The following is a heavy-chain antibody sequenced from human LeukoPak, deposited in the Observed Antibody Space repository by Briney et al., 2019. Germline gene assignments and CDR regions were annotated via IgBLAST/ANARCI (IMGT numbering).Heavy chain of an antibody. J-gene: IGHJ2*01. CDR1: GCTFSSYD. Sequence: GGSLRVSCAASGCTFSSYDMHWVRQATGKGLEWVSAIGTAGGTYYPGSVKGRFTISRENAKNSLYLQMNSLRAGDTAVYYCARVRKYSGYYSWYFDLWGRGTLVTVSS. CDR2: IGTAGGT. CDR3: ARVRKYSGYYSWYFDL. D-gene: IGHD5-12*01. V-gene: IGHV3-13*01.